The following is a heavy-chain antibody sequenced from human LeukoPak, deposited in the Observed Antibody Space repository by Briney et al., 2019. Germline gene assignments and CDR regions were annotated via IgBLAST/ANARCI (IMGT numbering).Heavy chain of an antibody. V-gene: IGHV1-18*03. J-gene: IGHJ4*02. CDR3: ARGQFGDTAMVADY. CDR1: GYTFTSYG. Sequence: ASVKVSCKASGYTFTSYGISWVRQAPGQGLEWMGWISAYNGNTNYAQKLQGRVTITRDTSASTAYMELSSLRSEDMAVYYCARGQFGDTAMVADYWGQGTLVTVSS. CDR2: ISAYNGNT. D-gene: IGHD5-18*01.